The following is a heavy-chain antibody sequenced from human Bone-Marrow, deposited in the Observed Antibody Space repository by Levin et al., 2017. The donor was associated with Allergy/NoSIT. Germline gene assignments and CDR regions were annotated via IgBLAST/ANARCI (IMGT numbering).Heavy chain of an antibody. CDR3: ATEASGDHYYFDY. D-gene: IGHD4-17*01. J-gene: IGHJ4*02. CDR1: PFSFSKYG. Sequence: GGSLRLSCTASPFSFSKYGMHWVRQAPGKGLEWVAVISHDGSNKYYADSVKGRFTISRDNSQNTLYLQMDSLRAEDTAVYYCATEASGDHYYFDYWGQGTLVTVSS. CDR2: ISHDGSNK. V-gene: IGHV3-30*03.